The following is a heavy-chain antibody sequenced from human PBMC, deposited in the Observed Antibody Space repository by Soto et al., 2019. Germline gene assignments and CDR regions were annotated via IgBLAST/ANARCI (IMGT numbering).Heavy chain of an antibody. V-gene: IGHV3-49*04. CDR1: GFTFNDYT. J-gene: IGHJ4*02. Sequence: GGSLRLSCTASGFTFNDYTLSWVRQAPGKGLEWVGFIRSKAYGGTTEYAASVKGRFTISRDDSKSIAYLQMNSLKTEDTAVYYCTAGKLYPSLDFDYWGQGTLVPSPQ. CDR3: TAGKLYPSLDFDY. D-gene: IGHD2-8*01. CDR2: IRSKAYGGTT.